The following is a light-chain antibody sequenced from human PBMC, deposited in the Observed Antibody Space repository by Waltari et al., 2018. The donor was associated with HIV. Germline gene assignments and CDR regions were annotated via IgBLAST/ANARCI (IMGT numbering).Light chain of an antibody. CDR2: KAS. CDR3: QQYLNYPYT. CDR1: QPISSW. Sequence: DIRMTQTPSTLSTSVGDRVTITCRASQPISSWLAWYQQKPGKAPKVLIYKASSLESGVPSRFSGSGSGTEFTLTISSLQPDDSVTYYCQQYLNYPYTFGQGTKVEIK. J-gene: IGKJ2*01. V-gene: IGKV1-5*03.